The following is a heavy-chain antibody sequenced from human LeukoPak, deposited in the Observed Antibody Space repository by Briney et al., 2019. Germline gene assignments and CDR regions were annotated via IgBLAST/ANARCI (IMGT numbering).Heavy chain of an antibody. CDR1: GGTFSSYA. J-gene: IGHJ4*02. CDR2: MNPNSGNT. Sequence: ASVKVSCKASGGTFSSYAISWVRQAPGQGLEWMGWMNPNSGNTGYAQKFQGRVTMTRNTSISTAYMELSSLRSEDTAVYYCARGHCSSTSCYAIYGTSTDFDYWGQGTLVTVSS. D-gene: IGHD2-2*01. V-gene: IGHV1-8*02. CDR3: ARGHCSSTSCYAIYGTSTDFDY.